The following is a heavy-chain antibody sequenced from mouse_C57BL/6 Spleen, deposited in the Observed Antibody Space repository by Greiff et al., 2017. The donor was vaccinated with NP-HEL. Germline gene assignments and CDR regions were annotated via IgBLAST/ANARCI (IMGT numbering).Heavy chain of an antibody. Sequence: EVQVVESGGGLVQPKGSLKLSCAASGFSFNTYAMNWVRQAPGKGLEWVARIRSKSNNYATYYADSVKDRFTISRDDSESMLYLQMNNLKTEDTAMYYCVRHKQIYYAMDYWGQGTSVTVSS. CDR3: VRHKQIYYAMDY. CDR2: IRSKSNNYAT. CDR1: GFSFNTYA. J-gene: IGHJ4*01. V-gene: IGHV10-1*01.